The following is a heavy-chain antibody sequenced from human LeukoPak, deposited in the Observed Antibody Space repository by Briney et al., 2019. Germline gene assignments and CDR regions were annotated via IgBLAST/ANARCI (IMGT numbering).Heavy chain of an antibody. Sequence: PSETLCLTCTVSGGSISSYYWSWIRQPPGKGLEWIGYIYTSGSTNYNPSLKSRVTISVDTSKNQFSLKLSSVTAADTAVYYCARVELGADYYMDVWGKGTTVTVSS. J-gene: IGHJ6*03. D-gene: IGHD1-26*01. V-gene: IGHV4-4*09. CDR1: GGSISSYY. CDR2: IYTSGST. CDR3: ARVELGADYYMDV.